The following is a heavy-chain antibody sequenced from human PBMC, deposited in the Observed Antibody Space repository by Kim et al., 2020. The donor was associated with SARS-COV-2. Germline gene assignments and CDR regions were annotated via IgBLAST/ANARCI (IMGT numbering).Heavy chain of an antibody. J-gene: IGHJ4*02. V-gene: IGHV4-34*01. D-gene: IGHD3-10*01. CDR3: ARGRGASDY. CDR1: GGSFSGYY. CDR2: INHSGST. Sequence: SETLSLTCAVYGGSFSGYYWSWIRQPPGKGLEWIGEINHSGSTNYNPSLKSRVTISVDTSKNQFSLKLSSVTAADTAVYYCARGRGASDYWGQGTLVTVSS.